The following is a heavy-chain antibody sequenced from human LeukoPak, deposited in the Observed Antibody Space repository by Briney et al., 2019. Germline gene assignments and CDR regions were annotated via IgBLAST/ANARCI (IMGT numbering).Heavy chain of an antibody. CDR2: IYTTGST. CDR1: GGSISSSSYY. V-gene: IGHV4-39*07. J-gene: IGHJ6*03. D-gene: IGHD5-12*01. CDR3: ARATRGYTDYDNHYYYMDV. Sequence: PSETLSLTRTVSGGSISSSSYYWGWIRQPPGKGLEWIGRIYTTGSTNYNPSLKSRVTMSVDTSKNQFSLKVSSVTAADTAVYYCARATRGYTDYDNHYYYMDVWGKGTTVTISS.